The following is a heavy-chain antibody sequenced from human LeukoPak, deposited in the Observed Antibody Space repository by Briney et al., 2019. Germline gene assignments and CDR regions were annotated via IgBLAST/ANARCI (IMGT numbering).Heavy chain of an antibody. V-gene: IGHV4-31*03. CDR3: ARHPFSDGFDI. CDR1: GGSISSGGYY. J-gene: IGHJ3*02. CDR2: IYYSGST. Sequence: PSQTLSLTCTVSGGSISSGGYYWSWIRQHPGKGLEWIGYIYYSGSTYYNPSLKGRVTISVDTSKNQFSLKVNSVTAADTAVYYCARHPFSDGFDIWGQGTMVTVSS.